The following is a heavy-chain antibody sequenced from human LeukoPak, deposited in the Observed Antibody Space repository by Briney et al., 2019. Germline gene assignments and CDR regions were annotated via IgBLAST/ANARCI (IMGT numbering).Heavy chain of an antibody. J-gene: IGHJ6*04. CDR3: AREVVVPAAMSFRYYYYGMDV. Sequence: SQTLSLTCAVSGGSISSGGYSWSWIRQSAGKGLEWIGYIYHSGSTYYNPSLKSRVTISVDRSKNQFSLKLSSVTAADTAVYFCAREVVVPAAMSFRYYYYGMDVWGKGTTVTVSS. CDR1: GGSISSGGYS. CDR2: IYHSGST. V-gene: IGHV4-30-2*06. D-gene: IGHD2-2*01.